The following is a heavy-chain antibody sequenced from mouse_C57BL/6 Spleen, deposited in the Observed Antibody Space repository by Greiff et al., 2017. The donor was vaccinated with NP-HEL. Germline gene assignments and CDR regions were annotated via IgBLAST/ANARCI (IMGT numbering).Heavy chain of an antibody. CDR3: ARYYGNYAYAMDY. CDR2: IYPGSGNT. V-gene: IGHV1-66*01. CDR1: GYSFTSYY. D-gene: IGHD2-1*01. J-gene: IGHJ4*01. Sequence: VQLQQSGPELVKPGASVKISCKASGYSFTSYYIHWVKQRPGQGLEWIGWIYPGSGNTKYNEKFKGKATLTADTSSSTAYMQLSSLTSEDSAVYYCARYYGNYAYAMDYWGQGTSVTVSS.